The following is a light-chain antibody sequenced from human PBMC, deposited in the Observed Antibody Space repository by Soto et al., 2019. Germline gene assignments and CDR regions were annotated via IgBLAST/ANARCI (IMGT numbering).Light chain of an antibody. CDR2: EVN. J-gene: IGLJ2*01. V-gene: IGLV2-23*02. CDR1: SSDVGIYDL. CDR3: CSYAGSSTQI. Sequence: QSGLTQPASVSGSPGQSITISCTGTSSDVGIYDLVSWYQQHPGKAPKLLIYEVNKRPSGVFNRFSGSKSGNTASLTISGLQAEDEGDYYCCSYAGSSTQIFGGGTKLTVL.